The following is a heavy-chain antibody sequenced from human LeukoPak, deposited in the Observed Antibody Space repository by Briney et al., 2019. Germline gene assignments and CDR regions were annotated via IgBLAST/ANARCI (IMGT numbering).Heavy chain of an antibody. CDR3: ARGRCCSSTSCWNYYYYYMDV. V-gene: IGHV4-34*01. D-gene: IGHD2-2*01. CDR2: INHSGST. CDR1: GGSFSGYY. J-gene: IGHJ6*03. Sequence: PSETLSLTCAVYGGSFSGYYWSWIRQPPGKGLEWIGEINHSGSTNYNPSLKSRVTISVDTSKNQFSLKLSSVTAADTAVYYCARGRCCSSTSCWNYYYYYMDVWGKGTTVTVSS.